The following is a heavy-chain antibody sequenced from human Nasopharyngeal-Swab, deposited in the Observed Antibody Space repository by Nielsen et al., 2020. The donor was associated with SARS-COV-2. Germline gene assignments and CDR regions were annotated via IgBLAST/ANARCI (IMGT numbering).Heavy chain of an antibody. CDR1: GGTFSSYA. Sequence: SVKVSCKASGGTFSSYAISWVRQAPGQGLEWMGGTIPIFGTANYAQKFQGRVTITADESTSTAYMELSSLRSEDTAVYYCARERWELRYYGMDVWGQGTTVTVSS. CDR2: TIPIFGTA. CDR3: ARERWELRYYGMDV. J-gene: IGHJ6*02. D-gene: IGHD1-26*01. V-gene: IGHV1-69*13.